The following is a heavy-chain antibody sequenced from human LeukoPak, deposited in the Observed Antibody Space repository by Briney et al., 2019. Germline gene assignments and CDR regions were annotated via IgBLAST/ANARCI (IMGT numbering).Heavy chain of an antibody. V-gene: IGHV3-15*01. J-gene: IGHJ4*02. CDR1: GFTFSDAW. Sequence: GGPLRLSCAGSGFTFSDAWMSWVRQAPGKGLEWVGRIKDKSEGGTIDYAAPVKGRFTISRDDLRNMVFLQMDSLKTEDTAVYFCATGTPVDYWGQGTLVTVSS. D-gene: IGHD2-15*01. CDR2: IKDKSEGGTI. CDR3: ATGTPVDY.